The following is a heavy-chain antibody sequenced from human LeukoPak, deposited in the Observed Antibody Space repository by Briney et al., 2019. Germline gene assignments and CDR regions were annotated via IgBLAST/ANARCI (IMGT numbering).Heavy chain of an antibody. CDR3: ASATYYYDSSGYYYMDY. J-gene: IGHJ4*02. Sequence: SVKVSCKASGGTFSSYAISWVRQAPGQGLEWMGGIIPIFGTANYAQKFQGRVTITTDESTSTAYMELSSLRSEDTAVYYCASATYYYDSSGYYYMDYWGQGALVTVSS. CDR2: IIPIFGTA. D-gene: IGHD3-22*01. CDR1: GGTFSSYA. V-gene: IGHV1-69*05.